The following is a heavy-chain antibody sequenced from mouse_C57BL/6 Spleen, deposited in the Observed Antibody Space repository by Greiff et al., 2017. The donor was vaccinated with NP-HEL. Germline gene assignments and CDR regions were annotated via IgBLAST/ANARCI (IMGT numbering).Heavy chain of an antibody. Sequence: VQLQESGAELARPGASVKLSCKASGYTFTSYGISWVKQRTGQGLEWIGEIYPRSGNTYYNEKFKGKATLTADKSSSTAYMELRSLTSEDSAVYFCARAQNYYGNAMDYWGQGTSVTVSS. CDR1: GYTFTSYG. CDR2: IYPRSGNT. J-gene: IGHJ4*01. D-gene: IGHD1-1*01. CDR3: ARAQNYYGNAMDY. V-gene: IGHV1-81*01.